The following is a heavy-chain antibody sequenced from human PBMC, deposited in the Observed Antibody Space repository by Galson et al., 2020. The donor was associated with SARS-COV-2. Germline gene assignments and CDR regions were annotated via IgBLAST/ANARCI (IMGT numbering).Heavy chain of an antibody. CDR3: ITPHDYEGFYYYYGVDV. D-gene: IGHD3-22*01. Sequence: GGSLRLSCTASGFSFTNAWMSWVRRAPGRGLEWVGRIKSKIDGGATDYSAPVKGRFTISRDDSKNTLYLQMNSLKTEDTAVYYCITPHDYEGFYYYYGVDVWEQGTTFIVSS. J-gene: IGHJ6*01. CDR2: IKSKIDGGAT. CDR1: GFSFTNAW. V-gene: IGHV3-15*01.